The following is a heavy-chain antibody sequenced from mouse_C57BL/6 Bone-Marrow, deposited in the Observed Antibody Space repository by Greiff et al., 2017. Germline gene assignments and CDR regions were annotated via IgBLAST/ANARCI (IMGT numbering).Heavy chain of an antibody. CDR2: IYPGEGDT. Sequence: VQLQESGAELVKPGASVTISCKASGYAFRSYWMNWVKQRPGTGLEWIGQIYPGEGDTNYNGKFKGKATLTADQSSSTAYMQLSSLTSEDSAVYFCARGGGTAWVAYWGQGTLVTVSA. V-gene: IGHV1-80*01. J-gene: IGHJ3*01. CDR1: GYAFRSYW. CDR3: ARGGGTAWVAY. D-gene: IGHD3-3*01.